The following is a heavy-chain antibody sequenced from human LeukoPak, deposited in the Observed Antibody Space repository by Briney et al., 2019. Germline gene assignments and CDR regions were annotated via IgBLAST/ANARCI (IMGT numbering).Heavy chain of an antibody. CDR1: GFTFSSYA. D-gene: IGHD4-17*01. CDR3: ATAATVTQPY. Sequence: TGGSLRLSCAASGFTFSSYAMHWVRQAPGKGLEWVAVISYDGSNKYYADSVKGRFTISRDNSKNTLYLQMGSLRAEDMAVYYCATAATVTQPYWGQGTLVTVSS. J-gene: IGHJ4*02. CDR2: ISYDGSNK. V-gene: IGHV3-30*14.